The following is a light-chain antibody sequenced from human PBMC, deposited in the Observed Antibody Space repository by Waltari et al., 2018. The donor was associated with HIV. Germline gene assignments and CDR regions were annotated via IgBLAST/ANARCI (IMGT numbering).Light chain of an antibody. V-gene: IGLV2-14*01. CDR1: TSDVGDYDF. CDR3: GSYSSGSTLVI. Sequence: QSALTQPASVSGSPGQSITISCTGTTSDVGDYDFVSWYRQTPGEVPKLMIYEVNKRSSGVSHRFSGSKSGNTASLTISGLQAEDEAEYYCGSYSSGSTLVIFGGGTKLTVL. CDR2: EVN. J-gene: IGLJ2*01.